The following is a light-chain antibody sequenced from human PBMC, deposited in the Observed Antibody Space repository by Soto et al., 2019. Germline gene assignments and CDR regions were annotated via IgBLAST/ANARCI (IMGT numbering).Light chain of an antibody. Sequence: LTQWPHALSVSPGDSAALACRASQGVSSNLAWYQQKPGQAPRLLIYDASNRATGIPARFSGSGSGTDFTLTISSLEPEDFAVYYCQQRSNWPTFGQGTKV. V-gene: IGKV3D-11*01. CDR3: QQRSNWPT. CDR2: DAS. CDR1: QGVSSN. J-gene: IGKJ1*01.